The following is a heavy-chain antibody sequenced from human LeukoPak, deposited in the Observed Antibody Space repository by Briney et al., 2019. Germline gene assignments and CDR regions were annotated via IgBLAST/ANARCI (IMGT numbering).Heavy chain of an antibody. CDR2: ISAYNGNT. D-gene: IGHD2-2*01. J-gene: IGHJ4*02. V-gene: IGHV1-18*01. Sequence: ASVKVSCKASGYTFTSYGISWVRQAPGQGLEWMGWISAYNGNTNYVQKLQGRVTMTTDTSTSTAYMELRSLRSDDTAVYYCARDRAVVVPAAMTSFDYWGQGTLVTVSS. CDR1: GYTFTSYG. CDR3: ARDRAVVVPAAMTSFDY.